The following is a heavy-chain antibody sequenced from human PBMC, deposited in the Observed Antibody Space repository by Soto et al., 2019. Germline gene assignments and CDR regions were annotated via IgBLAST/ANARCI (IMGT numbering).Heavy chain of an antibody. CDR2: IYNSGST. D-gene: IGHD3-10*01. CDR1: GFTVSTNH. V-gene: IGHV3-53*01. J-gene: IGHJ4*02. CDR3: EKFTEGTGPFEY. Sequence: EVQLVESGGGLIQPGGSLRLSCAASGFTVSTNHMSWVRQAPGKGLEWVSVIYNSGSTYYADSVKGRCNISRDNAKNTLFLEMNSLIAEDTAVYYWEKFTEGTGPFEYWGQGTLVTVSS.